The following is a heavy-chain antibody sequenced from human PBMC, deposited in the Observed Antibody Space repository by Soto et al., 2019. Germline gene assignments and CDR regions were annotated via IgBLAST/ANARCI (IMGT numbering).Heavy chain of an antibody. CDR3: SRVRLNLVSAGGCLDP. Sequence: EVQLLESGGGLVQPGGSLRLSCVASGFTFSNYAMNWVRQAPGRGLEWISGITHRGDRTDYAESVKGRFTVSRDNSGDTLYLQMASLRADDTAVYFCSRVRLNLVSAGGCLDPWGQGTLVTVSS. CDR1: GFTFSNYA. J-gene: IGHJ5*02. V-gene: IGHV3-23*01. CDR2: ITHRGDRT. D-gene: IGHD2-8*01.